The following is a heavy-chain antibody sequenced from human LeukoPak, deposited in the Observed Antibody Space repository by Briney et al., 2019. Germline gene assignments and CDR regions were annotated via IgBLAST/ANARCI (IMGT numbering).Heavy chain of an antibody. J-gene: IGHJ4*02. CDR3: AKDRVSGQLRNCFDY. Sequence: GGSLRLSCAASGFSFSSYAMSWVRQAPGKGLEWVSAISGSGGSTYYADSVKGRFTISRDNSKNTLYLQMNSLRAEDTAVYYCAKDRVSGQLRNCFDYWGQGTLVTVSS. D-gene: IGHD2-2*01. CDR1: GFSFSSYA. CDR2: ISGSGGST. V-gene: IGHV3-23*01.